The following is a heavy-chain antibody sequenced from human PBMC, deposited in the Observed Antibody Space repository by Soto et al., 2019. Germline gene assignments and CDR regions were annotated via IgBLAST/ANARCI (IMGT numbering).Heavy chain of an antibody. CDR2: IWYDGSNK. CDR1: GFTFSSYG. CDR3: ARDFSYGDYARYFDL. Sequence: GGSLRLSCAASGFTFSSYGMHWVRQAPGKGLEWVAVIWYDGSNKYYADSVKGRFTISRDNSKNTRYLQMNSLRAEDTAVYYCARDFSYGDYARYFDLWGRGTLVTVSS. V-gene: IGHV3-33*01. J-gene: IGHJ2*01. D-gene: IGHD4-17*01.